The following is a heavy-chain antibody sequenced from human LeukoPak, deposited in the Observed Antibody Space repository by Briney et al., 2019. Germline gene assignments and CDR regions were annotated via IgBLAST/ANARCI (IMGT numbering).Heavy chain of an antibody. V-gene: IGHV1-69*13. CDR1: GGTFSSYA. Sequence: ASVKVSCKASGGTFSSYAISWVRQAPGQGLEWMGGIIPIFGTANYAQKFQGRVTITADESTSTAYMELSSLRSEDTAVYYCASRNYYDSSGYYYVAAFDIWGQGTMVTVSS. CDR2: IIPIFGTA. D-gene: IGHD3-22*01. J-gene: IGHJ3*02. CDR3: ASRNYYDSSGYYYVAAFDI.